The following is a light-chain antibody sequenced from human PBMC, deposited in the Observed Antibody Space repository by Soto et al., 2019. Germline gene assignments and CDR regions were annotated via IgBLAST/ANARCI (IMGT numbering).Light chain of an antibody. CDR1: SSDVGGYNY. Sequence: QSALTQPASVSGSPGQSITISCTGTSSDVGGYNYVSWYQQHPGKAPKLMIYDVSNRPSGVSNCFSGSKSGNTASLTISGLQAEDEADYYGSSEAVFGGGTKLTVL. V-gene: IGLV2-14*01. CDR3: SSEAV. CDR2: DVS. J-gene: IGLJ2*01.